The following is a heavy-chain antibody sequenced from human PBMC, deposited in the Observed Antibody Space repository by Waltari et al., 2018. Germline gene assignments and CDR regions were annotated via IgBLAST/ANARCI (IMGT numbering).Heavy chain of an antibody. Sequence: QVQLVQSGAEVKKPGASVKISCKTSEYTFTSSYVHWVRQAPGQGLEWRGIINPSGGSTSYAPKFQGRVTMTRDTSTSTVYMELSSLRSEDTAVYYCASDTGALWMDVWGQGTTVTVSS. CDR3: ASDTGALWMDV. V-gene: IGHV1-46*01. CDR2: INPSGGST. D-gene: IGHD2-21*01. J-gene: IGHJ6*02. CDR1: EYTFTSSY.